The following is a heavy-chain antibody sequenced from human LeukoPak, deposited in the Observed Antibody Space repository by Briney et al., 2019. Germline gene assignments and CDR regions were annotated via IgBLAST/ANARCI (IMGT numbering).Heavy chain of an antibody. V-gene: IGHV3-74*01. D-gene: IGHD6-13*01. CDR3: AKGGIYRGYYFYYMDV. J-gene: IGHJ6*03. CDR1: GFTLSSYW. CDR2: INSDGSTT. Sequence: GGSLRLSCAASGFTLSSYWMHWVRQAPGKGLVWVSRINSDGSTTNYADSVKGRFTISRDNAKNSLYLQMDSLRAEDTALYYCAKGGIYRGYYFYYMDVWGKGTTVAVSS.